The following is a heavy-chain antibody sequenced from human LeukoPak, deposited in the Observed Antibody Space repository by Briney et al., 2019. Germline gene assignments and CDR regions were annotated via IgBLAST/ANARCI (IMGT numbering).Heavy chain of an antibody. J-gene: IGHJ4*02. D-gene: IGHD3-10*01. CDR2: IIPILGIA. CDR1: GGTFSSYA. CDR3: ARDDSPLWAEDGYFDY. Sequence: ASVKVSCKASGGTFSSYAISWVRQAPGQGLEWMGRIIPILGIANYAQKFQGRVTITADKSTSTAYMELSSLRSEDTAVYYCARDDSPLWAEDGYFDYWGQGTLVTVSS. V-gene: IGHV1-69*04.